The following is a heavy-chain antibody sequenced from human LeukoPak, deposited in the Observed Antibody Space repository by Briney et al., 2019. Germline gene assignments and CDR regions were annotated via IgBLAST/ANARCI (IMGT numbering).Heavy chain of an antibody. J-gene: IGHJ3*02. Sequence: PSETLSLTCTVSGGSISSGGYYWSWIRQHPGKGLEWIGYIYYSGSTYYNPSLKSRVTISVDTSKNQFSLKQSSVTAADTAVYYCTRGTTTVTMHHAFDIWGQGTMVTVSS. CDR2: IYYSGST. CDR3: TRGTTTVTMHHAFDI. CDR1: GGSISSGGYY. D-gene: IGHD4-17*01. V-gene: IGHV4-31*03.